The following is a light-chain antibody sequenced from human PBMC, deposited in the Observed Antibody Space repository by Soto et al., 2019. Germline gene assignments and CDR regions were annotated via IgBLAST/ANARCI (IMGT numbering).Light chain of an antibody. V-gene: IGKV3-11*01. CDR3: LQRSNWPAWT. Sequence: EIVLTQSPATLSLSPGERATLSCRASQGVSSYLAWYQQKPGQAPRLLIYDASNRATGIPARFSGSGSGTDFTLTISSLEPEDFAVYYCLQRSNWPAWTFGQGTKVEIK. CDR1: QGVSSY. CDR2: DAS. J-gene: IGKJ1*01.